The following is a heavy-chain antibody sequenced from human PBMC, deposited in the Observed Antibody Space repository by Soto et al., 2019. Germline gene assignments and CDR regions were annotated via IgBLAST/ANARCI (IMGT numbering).Heavy chain of an antibody. V-gene: IGHV1-3*01. CDR1: GYTFSKYA. D-gene: IGHD1-26*01. Sequence: ASVKVSCKACGYTFSKYAMHWVRQAPGQRLEWMGWINAGNGNTKYSQKFQGRVTITRDTSASTAYMELSSLRSEDTAVYYCARGLGLYYFDYWGQGTLVTVSS. CDR2: INAGNGNT. J-gene: IGHJ4*02. CDR3: ARGLGLYYFDY.